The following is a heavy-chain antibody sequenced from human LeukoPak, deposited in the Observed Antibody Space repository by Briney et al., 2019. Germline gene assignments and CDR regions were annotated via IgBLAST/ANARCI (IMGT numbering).Heavy chain of an antibody. CDR2: INPSDGST. V-gene: IGHV1-46*01. Sequence: ASVKVSCKASGFTFSGYYVQWVRQAPGHGLEWMGIINPSDGSTKYAQRYQGRVTMTGDTSTSTVYMDLSSLTSEDTAVYYCARDGLQTRYSWNDEGRKNWFDPWGQGTLVTVSS. D-gene: IGHD1-1*01. CDR1: GFTFSGYY. CDR3: ARDGLQTRYSWNDEGRKNWFDP. J-gene: IGHJ5*02.